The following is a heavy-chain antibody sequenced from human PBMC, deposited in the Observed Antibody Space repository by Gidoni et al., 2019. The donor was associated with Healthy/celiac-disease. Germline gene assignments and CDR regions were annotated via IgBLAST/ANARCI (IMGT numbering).Heavy chain of an antibody. J-gene: IGHJ6*02. CDR3: ARDYSVYSSSSPNNYYYYGMDV. CDR2: IKQDGSEK. Sequence: EVQLVASGGGLVQPGGSLRLSCAASGFTFSSYWMSWVRQAPGKGLEWVANIKQDGSEKYYVDSVKGRFTISRDNAKNSLYLQMNSLRAEDTAVYYCARDYSVYSSSSPNNYYYYGMDVWGQGTTVTVSS. V-gene: IGHV3-7*01. D-gene: IGHD6-6*01. CDR1: GFTFSSYW.